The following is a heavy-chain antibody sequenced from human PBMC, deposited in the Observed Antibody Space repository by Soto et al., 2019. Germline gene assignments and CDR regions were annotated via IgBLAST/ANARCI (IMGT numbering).Heavy chain of an antibody. D-gene: IGHD2-21*02. V-gene: IGHV3-23*01. CDR3: AKDDFTDRGDDYFDY. J-gene: IGHJ4*02. CDR2: IGASGDIT. Sequence: GGSLRLSCAASGFSFTNFAMSWVRQAPGKGLEWVAGIGASGDITWYADSIKGRLSISRDNSKNALYLQLNSLRFEDTAVYYCAKDDFTDRGDDYFDYWGPGTLVTVSS. CDR1: GFSFTNFA.